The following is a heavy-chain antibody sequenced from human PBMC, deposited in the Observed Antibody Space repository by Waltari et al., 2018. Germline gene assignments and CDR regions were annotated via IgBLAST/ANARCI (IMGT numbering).Heavy chain of an antibody. CDR3: ARTSLERWLQFNWFDP. D-gene: IGHD5-12*01. V-gene: IGHV1-69*05. CDR2: SIPIFGTE. J-gene: IGHJ5*02. CDR1: GGTFSSYA. Sequence: QVQLVQSGAEVKKPGSSVKVSCNASGGTFSSYAISWVRQAPGQGLEWMGGSIPIFGTENYAQKFKGRVTITTDESTSTAYMELSSLRSEDTAVYYCARTSLERWLQFNWFDPWGQGTLVTVSS.